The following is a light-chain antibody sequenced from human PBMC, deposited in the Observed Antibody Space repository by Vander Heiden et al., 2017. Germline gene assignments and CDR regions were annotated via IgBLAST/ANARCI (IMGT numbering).Light chain of an antibody. CDR2: DAS. V-gene: IGKV3-11*01. Sequence: EIVLTQSPATLSLSPGERATLSCRASQSVSSYLAWYQQKPGQAPRLLIYDASNRATGIPARFSGSGSGTDFTLTISSLEPEDFAVYYCQQRSNWPGMYTFGQGTKLXIK. CDR3: QQRSNWPGMYT. CDR1: QSVSSY. J-gene: IGKJ2*01.